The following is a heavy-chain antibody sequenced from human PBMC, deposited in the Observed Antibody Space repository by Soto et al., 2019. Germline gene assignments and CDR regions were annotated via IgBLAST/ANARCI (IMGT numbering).Heavy chain of an antibody. CDR2: ISAYNGKT. J-gene: IGHJ4*02. Sequence: QVQLVQSGAEVKTPGASVKVSCEASGYTFTSYAISWVRQAPGQGLEWMGWISAYNGKTNYAQKLQGRVAMTTDTSKTTAYMELRSLRSDDTAVYYCARSGGSSGWDAPEDNWGQGTLVTGSS. CDR3: ARSGGSSGWDAPEDN. CDR1: GYTFTSYA. V-gene: IGHV1-18*01. D-gene: IGHD6-19*01.